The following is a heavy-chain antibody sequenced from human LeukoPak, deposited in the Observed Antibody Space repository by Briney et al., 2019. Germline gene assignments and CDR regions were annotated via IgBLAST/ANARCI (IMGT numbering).Heavy chain of an antibody. D-gene: IGHD6-13*01. V-gene: IGHV3-7*01. J-gene: IGHJ4*02. CDR3: ARGRGIAL. CDR2: MVDDGNKK. CDR1: GFTFDNYW. Sequence: GESLRLSCAASGFTFDNYWMNWVRQAPGKGLEWVANMVDDGNKKNYVDSVKGRFTISRDNVKSSLYLQTNSLRVEDTAVYYCARGRGIALWGQGTLVTVSS.